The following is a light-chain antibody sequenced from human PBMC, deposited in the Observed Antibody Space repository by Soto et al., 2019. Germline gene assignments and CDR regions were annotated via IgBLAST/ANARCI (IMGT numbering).Light chain of an antibody. J-gene: IGKJ1*01. CDR2: KAS. V-gene: IGKV1-5*03. Sequence: DIQMSQSPSTLSGSVGDRVTITCRASQTISSWLAWYQQKPGKAPKLLIYKASTLKSGVPSRFSGTGCGTEFTLTLSSLQTDDFATYYCQHYKSYSEAFGQGTKVELK. CDR3: QHYKSYSEA. CDR1: QTISSW.